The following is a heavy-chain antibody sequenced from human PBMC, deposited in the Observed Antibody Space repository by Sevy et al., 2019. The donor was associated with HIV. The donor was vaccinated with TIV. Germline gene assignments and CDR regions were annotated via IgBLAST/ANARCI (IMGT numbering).Heavy chain of an antibody. CDR2: IRYDGSDK. J-gene: IGHJ4*02. CDR1: GFTFSNYG. V-gene: IGHV3-30*02. CDR3: AKDLAGPGRRYFDY. Sequence: GGSLRLSCAASGFTFSNYGMHWVRQVPGKGLEWVTFIRYDGSDKYYAASVKGRFTISRDDSMNTLYRQMDSLRAEDTAIYYCAKDLAGPGRRYFDYWGQGTLVTVSS. D-gene: IGHD6-13*01.